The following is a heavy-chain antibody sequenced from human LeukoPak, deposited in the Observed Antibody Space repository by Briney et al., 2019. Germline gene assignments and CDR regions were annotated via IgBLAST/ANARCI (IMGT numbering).Heavy chain of an antibody. J-gene: IGHJ3*02. V-gene: IGHV3-21*01. CDR2: LSSSSSYI. D-gene: IGHD3-10*01. Sequence: GGSLRLSCAASGFTFSSYSINWVSQAPGKGLEWVSSLSSSSSYIYYAESVKGRFTISRDNAKNSLYLQMNSLRAEETAVYYCARDNYGSGSYMNAFDIWGQGKMVTVSS. CDR1: GFTFSSYS. CDR3: ARDNYGSGSYMNAFDI.